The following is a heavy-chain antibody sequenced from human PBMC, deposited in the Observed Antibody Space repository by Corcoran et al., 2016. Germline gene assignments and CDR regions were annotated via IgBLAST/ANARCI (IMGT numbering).Heavy chain of an antibody. Sequence: EVQLEESGGDLGQPGGSLRLSCAVSGFTLNTYWMTWVRQVPGKGLEWVANIKQDGNEKYYVDSVKGRFTISRDNAKNSLYRQMNSLRAEDTAVYYCGRGSSGRNVGFFDRWGQGTLVTVSS. D-gene: IGHD1-26*01. CDR1: GFTLNTYW. CDR3: GRGSSGRNVGFFDR. J-gene: IGHJ4*02. CDR2: IKQDGNEK. V-gene: IGHV3-7*04.